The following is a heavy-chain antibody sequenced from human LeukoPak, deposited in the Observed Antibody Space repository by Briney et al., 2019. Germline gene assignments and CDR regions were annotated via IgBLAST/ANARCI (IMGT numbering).Heavy chain of an antibody. J-gene: IGHJ4*02. CDR1: GFTFNNAW. V-gene: IGHV3-15*01. Sequence: PGGSLRLSCAASGFTFNNAWMSWVRQAPGKGLEWVGRIKSKTDGGTTDYAALVKGRFTISRDDSKNTLYLQMNSLKTEGTAVYYCATSGYFDWSSFDYWGQGTLVTVSS. CDR3: ATSGYFDWSSFDY. D-gene: IGHD3-9*01. CDR2: IKSKTDGGTT.